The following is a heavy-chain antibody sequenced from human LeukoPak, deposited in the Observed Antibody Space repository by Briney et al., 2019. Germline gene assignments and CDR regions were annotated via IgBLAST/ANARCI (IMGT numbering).Heavy chain of an antibody. CDR1: GGSFSGYY. Sequence: PSETLSLTCAVYGGSFSGYYWSWIRQPPGKGLEWIGEINHSGSTNYNPSLKSRITISVDTSKNQFSLKLSSVTAADTAVYYCARSDYGDYFWFDPWGQGTLVTVSS. V-gene: IGHV4-34*01. D-gene: IGHD4-17*01. CDR2: INHSGST. J-gene: IGHJ5*02. CDR3: ARSDYGDYFWFDP.